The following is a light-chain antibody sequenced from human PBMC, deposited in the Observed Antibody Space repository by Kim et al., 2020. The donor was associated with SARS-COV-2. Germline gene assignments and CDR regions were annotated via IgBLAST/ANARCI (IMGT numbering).Light chain of an antibody. CDR1: SSNIGSNY. V-gene: IGLV1-47*01. Sequence: QSVLTQPPSASGTPGQRVTISCSGSSSNIGSNYVYWYQQFPGTAPKLLIYRNNQRPSGVPDRFSGSKSGTSASLAISRLRSEDEADYYCATWDDSLSGPVFGGGTQLTVL. J-gene: IGLJ3*02. CDR2: RNN. CDR3: ATWDDSLSGPV.